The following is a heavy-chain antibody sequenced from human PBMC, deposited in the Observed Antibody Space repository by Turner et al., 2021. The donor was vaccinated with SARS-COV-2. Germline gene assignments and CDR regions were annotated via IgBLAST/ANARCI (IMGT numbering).Heavy chain of an antibody. D-gene: IGHD5-12*01. Sequence: QVQLVQSGAEVKKPGSSVKVSCKASGGTFSSYAISWVRQAPGQGLEWMGGIIPSCGSANYAQKFQGRVTITADESTSTAYMELSSLRSEDTAVYYCARDLGYSGYGASPYFDYWGQGTLVTVSS. V-gene: IGHV1-69*01. CDR1: GGTFSSYA. CDR2: IIPSCGSA. CDR3: ARDLGYSGYGASPYFDY. J-gene: IGHJ4*02.